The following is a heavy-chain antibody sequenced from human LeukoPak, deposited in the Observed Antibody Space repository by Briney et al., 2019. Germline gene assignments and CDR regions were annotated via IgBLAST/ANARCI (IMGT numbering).Heavy chain of an antibody. CDR1: GYTFTSNH. Sequence: GASVKVSCKASGYTFTSNHINWVRQATGHGLEWMGWINPKNGDRGYAQKFQGRVTITRNTSISTAYMELSSLRSEDTAVYYCARSVCSGGSCYELWGQGTLVTVSS. CDR2: INPKNGDR. J-gene: IGHJ4*02. V-gene: IGHV1-8*03. D-gene: IGHD2-15*01. CDR3: ARSVCSGGSCYEL.